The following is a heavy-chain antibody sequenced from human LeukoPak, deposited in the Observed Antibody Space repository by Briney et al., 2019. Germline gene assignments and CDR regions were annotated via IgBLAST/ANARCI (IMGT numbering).Heavy chain of an antibody. Sequence: GGSLRLSCAASGFTFSSNAMNSVRQAPGKGLEWVSVISGSGDSTYYTDSVKGRFTISRDNSKNTLFLQMNSLRPEDTALYYCAKAVGGTFDYWGQGTLVTVSS. CDR1: GFTFSSNA. D-gene: IGHD1-26*01. V-gene: IGHV3-23*01. CDR2: ISGSGDST. J-gene: IGHJ4*02. CDR3: AKAVGGTFDY.